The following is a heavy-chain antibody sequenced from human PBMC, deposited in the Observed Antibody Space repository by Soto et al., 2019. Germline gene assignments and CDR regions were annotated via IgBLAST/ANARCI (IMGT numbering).Heavy chain of an antibody. Sequence: GGSLRLSCAASGFTFSDYYMSWIRQAPGKGLEWVSYISSSGSTIYYADSVKGRFTISRDNAKNSLYLQMNGLRAEDTAVYYCARDPSYCSGGSCYSYLGYCYYYMDVWGKGTTVTVAS. V-gene: IGHV3-11*01. CDR3: ARDPSYCSGGSCYSYLGYCYYYMDV. J-gene: IGHJ6*03. CDR2: ISSSGSTI. CDR1: GFTFSDYY. D-gene: IGHD2-15*01.